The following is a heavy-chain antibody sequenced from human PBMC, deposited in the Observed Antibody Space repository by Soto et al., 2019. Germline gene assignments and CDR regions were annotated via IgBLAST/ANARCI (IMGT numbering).Heavy chain of an antibody. J-gene: IGHJ4*02. CDR2: ISGSGGST. V-gene: IGHV3-23*01. D-gene: IGHD3-9*01. CDR1: EFTFSNYA. Sequence: GGSLRLSCAASEFTFSNYAMSWVRQAPGKGLEWVSAISGSGGSTYYADSVKGRFTISRDNSKNTLYLQMNSLRAEDTAVYYCAKTRTYYDFWSCYPYYDILTGQPQPLDYWGQGTLVTVSS. CDR3: AKTRTYYDFWSCYPYYDILTGQPQPLDY.